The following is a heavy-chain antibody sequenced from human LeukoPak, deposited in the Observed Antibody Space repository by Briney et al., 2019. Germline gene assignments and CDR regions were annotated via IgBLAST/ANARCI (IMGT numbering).Heavy chain of an antibody. Sequence: GSLRLSCAASGFTVSSNYMSWVRQPPGKGLEWIGSIYYSGSTYYNPSLKSRVTISVDTSKNQFSLKLSSVTAADTAVYYCARDSHCSGGSCYGGVPDYWGQGTLVTVSS. V-gene: IGHV4-39*07. J-gene: IGHJ4*02. CDR2: IYYSGST. D-gene: IGHD2-15*01. CDR1: GFTVSSNY. CDR3: ARDSHCSGGSCYGGVPDY.